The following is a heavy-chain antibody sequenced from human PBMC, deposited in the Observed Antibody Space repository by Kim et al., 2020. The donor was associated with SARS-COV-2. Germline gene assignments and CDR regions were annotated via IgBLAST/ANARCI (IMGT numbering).Heavy chain of an antibody. CDR2: FDPEDGET. J-gene: IGHJ6*02. D-gene: IGHD3-22*01. V-gene: IGHV1-24*01. Sequence: ASVKVSCKVSGYTLTELSMHWVRQAPGKGLEWMGGFDPEDGETIYAQKFQGRVTMTEDTSTDTAYMELSSLRSEDTAVYYCATGATYYYDSSGSREYYGMDVWGQGTTVTVSS. CDR1: GYTLTELS. CDR3: ATGATYYYDSSGSREYYGMDV.